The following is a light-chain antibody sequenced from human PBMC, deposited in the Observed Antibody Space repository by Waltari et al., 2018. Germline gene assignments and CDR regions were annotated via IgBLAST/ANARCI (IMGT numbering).Light chain of an antibody. V-gene: IGKV3-15*01. Sequence: EIVMTQSPATLSVSPGERATLSCRASQSVSSNLAWYQQKPGQAPRLLIYGASTRATGIPARFSGSGSGTEFTLTISSMQSEDFVVYYCQQYNNLPPFTFGPGTKVDIK. J-gene: IGKJ3*01. CDR3: QQYNNLPPFT. CDR2: GAS. CDR1: QSVSSN.